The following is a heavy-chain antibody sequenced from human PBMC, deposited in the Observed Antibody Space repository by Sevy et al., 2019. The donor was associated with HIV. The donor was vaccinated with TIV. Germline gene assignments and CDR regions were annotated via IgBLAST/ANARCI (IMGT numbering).Heavy chain of an antibody. CDR3: ARERAPYYYDSSGFLDAFDM. J-gene: IGHJ3*02. CDR1: GYRFEIYG. Sequence: ASVKVSCKASGYRFEIYGISWVRQAPGQGLEWMGWSSGHNGNTNYAQKFHDRVTMTTDTSTSTVYMELRRLTFDDTAVYYCARERAPYYYDSSGFLDAFDMWGQGTMVTVSS. D-gene: IGHD3-22*01. V-gene: IGHV1-18*01. CDR2: SSGHNGNT.